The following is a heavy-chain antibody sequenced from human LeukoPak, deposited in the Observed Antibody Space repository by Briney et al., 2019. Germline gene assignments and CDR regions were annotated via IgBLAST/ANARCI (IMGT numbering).Heavy chain of an antibody. CDR3: ARVLDDFWSGYYTRLTFSGFDY. CDR2: IYHSGNT. Sequence: PSETLSLTCTVSGGSVSSGSSFWSWIRQPPGKGLEWIGYIYHSGNTNYNPSLKSRVTISVDTSKSQLSLKLNSVTAADTAVYYCARVLDDFWSGYYTRLTFSGFDYWGQGTLVTVSS. D-gene: IGHD3-3*01. V-gene: IGHV4-61*01. J-gene: IGHJ4*02. CDR1: GGSVSSGSSF.